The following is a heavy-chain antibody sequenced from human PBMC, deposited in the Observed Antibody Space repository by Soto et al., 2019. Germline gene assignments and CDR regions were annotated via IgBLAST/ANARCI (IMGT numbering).Heavy chain of an antibody. D-gene: IGHD2-15*01. CDR3: ARDTGDIGYCSGGSCYPTGNWFDP. Sequence: ASVKVSCKASGYTFTGCYMHWVRQAPGQGLEWMGWINPNSGGTNYAQKFQGWVTMTRDTSISTACMELSRLRSDDTAVYYCARDTGDIGYCSGGSCYPTGNWFDPWGQGTLVTVS. V-gene: IGHV1-2*04. CDR1: GYTFTGCY. J-gene: IGHJ5*02. CDR2: INPNSGGT.